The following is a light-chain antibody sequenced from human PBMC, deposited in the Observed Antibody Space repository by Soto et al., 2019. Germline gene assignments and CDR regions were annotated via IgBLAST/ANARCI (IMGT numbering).Light chain of an antibody. CDR3: QQYGSPTWT. Sequence: ELVLTQSPGTLSLSPGESATLXXRASQSVSSRYLGWYQQRFGKAPRXXIDWASSRATCSPDRFSGSGSGTYFTLTITSLEPEAYAVYSCQQYGSPTWTFGQGTNVEIK. CDR2: WAS. CDR1: QSVSSRY. V-gene: IGKV3-20*01. J-gene: IGKJ1*01.